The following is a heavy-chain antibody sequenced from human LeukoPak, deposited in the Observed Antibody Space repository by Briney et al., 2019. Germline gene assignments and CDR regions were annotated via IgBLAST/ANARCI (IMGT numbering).Heavy chain of an antibody. V-gene: IGHV4-59*01. CDR3: TRGSTGRFDP. D-gene: IGHD2-2*01. CDR1: GASITSSY. Sequence: PSETLSLTCSVSGASITSSYWSWIRQPPGKGLEWIAYIHYNGNTNYNPSLKSRVTLSLDTSNNQLSLKLSCVTAADTAVYYCTRGSTGRFDPWGQGTLVTVSS. CDR2: IHYNGNT. J-gene: IGHJ5*02.